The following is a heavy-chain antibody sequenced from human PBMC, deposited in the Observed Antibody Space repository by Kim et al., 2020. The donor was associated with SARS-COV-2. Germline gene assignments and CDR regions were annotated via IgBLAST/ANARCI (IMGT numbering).Heavy chain of an antibody. CDR3: AREIVVPAAMGVVATGFDY. Sequence: GRFSISRDNSKNTLYLQMNSLRAEDTAVYYCAREIVVPAAMGVVATGFDYWGQGTLVTVSS. D-gene: IGHD2-2*01. J-gene: IGHJ4*02. V-gene: IGHV3-30*07.